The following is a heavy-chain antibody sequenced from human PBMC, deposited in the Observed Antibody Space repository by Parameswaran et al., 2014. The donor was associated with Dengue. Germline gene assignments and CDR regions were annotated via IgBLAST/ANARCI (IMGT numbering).Heavy chain of an antibody. CDR3: ARERILAAVRYYYYGMDV. J-gene: IGHJ6*02. CDR2: INHSGST. D-gene: IGHD6-13*01. V-gene: IGHV4-34*01. Sequence: WIRQPPGKGLEWIGEINHSGSTNYNPSLKGRVTISVDTSKNQFSLKLSSVTAADTAVYYCARERILAAVRYYYYGMDVWGQGTTVTVSS.